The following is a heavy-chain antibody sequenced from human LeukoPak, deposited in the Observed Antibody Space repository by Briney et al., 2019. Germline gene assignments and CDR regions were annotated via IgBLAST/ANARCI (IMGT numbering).Heavy chain of an antibody. CDR2: INTDGSST. D-gene: IGHD6-13*01. CDR3: ARGTATTAGIDY. V-gene: IGHV3-74*01. Sequence: RGSLRLSCATSGFTFSSHWMHWVRQAPGEGLVWVSHINTDGSSTTYGDPAKGRFTVSRDSATLFLQMNSLRVDDTAIYYCARGTATTAGIDYWGLGTLVTVSS. CDR1: GFTFSSHW. J-gene: IGHJ4*02.